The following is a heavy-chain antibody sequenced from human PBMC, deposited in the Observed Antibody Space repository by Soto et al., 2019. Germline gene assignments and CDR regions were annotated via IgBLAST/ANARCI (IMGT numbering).Heavy chain of an antibody. CDR1: GGTFSSYA. CDR2: IIPIFATA. V-gene: IGHV1-69*13. D-gene: IGHD6-6*01. Sequence: GASVKVSCKASGGTFSSYAISWVRQAPGQGLEWMGNIIPIFATANYAQKFQGRVTITADESTSTAYMELSSLRSEDTAVYYCARDFEYSSSALNYWGQGTLVTVSS. J-gene: IGHJ4*02. CDR3: ARDFEYSSSALNY.